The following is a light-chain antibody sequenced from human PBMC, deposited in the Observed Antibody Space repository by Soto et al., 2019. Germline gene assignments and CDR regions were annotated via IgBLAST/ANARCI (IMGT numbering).Light chain of an antibody. V-gene: IGLV1-40*01. CDR2: ADN. Sequence: QLVLTQTPSVSGAPGQKITMSCTGSSSNIGAGYDVHWYQQLPGAAPRLLIYADNNRPSGVPDRFSASKSGTSASLAITGLQGEDEANYYCQSYDTSLSGVIFGAGTKVTVL. CDR1: SSNIGAGYD. J-gene: IGLJ2*01. CDR3: QSYDTSLSGVI.